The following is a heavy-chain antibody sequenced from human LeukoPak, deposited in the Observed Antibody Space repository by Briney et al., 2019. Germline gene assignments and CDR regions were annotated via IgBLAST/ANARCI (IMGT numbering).Heavy chain of an antibody. CDR1: GYTFTSYY. CDR2: INPSGGST. CDR3: ARGGGAGIAVADTSGAFDI. D-gene: IGHD6-19*01. J-gene: IGHJ3*02. Sequence: GASVKVSCKASGYTFTSYYMHWVRQAPGQGLEWMGIINPSGGSTSYAQKFQGRVTMTRDTSTSTVYMELSSLRSEDTGVYYCARGGGAGIAVADTSGAFDIWGQGTMVTVSS. V-gene: IGHV1-46*01.